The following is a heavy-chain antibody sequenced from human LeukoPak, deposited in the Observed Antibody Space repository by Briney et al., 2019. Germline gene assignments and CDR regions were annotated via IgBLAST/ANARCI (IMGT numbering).Heavy chain of an antibody. D-gene: IGHD2-2*01. CDR2: TYYRSKWYN. CDR1: GDSVSTNSAA. J-gene: IGHJ4*02. Sequence: SQTLSLTCAISGDSVSTNSAAWNWIRQSPSRGLEWLGRTYYRSKWYNDYAVSVKSRISINPDTSKNQFSLHLNSVTPDDTPVYYCARVPRVPADMPCDYWGQGTLVTVSS. CDR3: ARVPRVPADMPCDY. V-gene: IGHV6-1*01.